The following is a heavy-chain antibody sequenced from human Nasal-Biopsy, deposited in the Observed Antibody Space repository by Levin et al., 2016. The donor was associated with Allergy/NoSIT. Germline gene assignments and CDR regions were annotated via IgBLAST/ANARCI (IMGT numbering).Heavy chain of an antibody. V-gene: IGHV3-30-3*01. CDR3: ARDRSNYVSEIDY. CDR1: GFTFSTYA. CDR2: ISYDGSNR. J-gene: IGHJ4*02. D-gene: IGHD4-11*01. Sequence: GESLKISCTASGFTFSTYAMHWVRQAPGKGLEWVALISYDGSNRYYADSVKGRFTISRDHSKNTLYLQMNSLRTEDTAIYYCARDRSNYVSEIDYWGQGTLVTVSS.